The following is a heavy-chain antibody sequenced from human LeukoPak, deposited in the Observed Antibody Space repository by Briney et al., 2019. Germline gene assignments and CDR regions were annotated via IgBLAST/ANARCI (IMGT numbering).Heavy chain of an antibody. V-gene: IGHV3-9*01. J-gene: IGHJ5*02. CDR3: VRDLSADYYDSSGYYYRGNWFDP. CDR1: GFTFDDYA. D-gene: IGHD3-22*01. Sequence: GGSLRLSCAASGFTFDDYAMHWVRHAPGKGLEWVSGISWNSGSIGYADSVKGRFTISRDNAKNSLYVQMNSLRVEDTALYYCVRDLSADYYDSSGYYYRGNWFDPWGQGTLVTVSS. CDR2: ISWNSGSI.